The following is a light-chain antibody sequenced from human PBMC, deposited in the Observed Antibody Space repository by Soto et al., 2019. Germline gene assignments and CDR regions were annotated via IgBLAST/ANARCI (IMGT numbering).Light chain of an antibody. V-gene: IGKV1-5*03. Sequence: DIQMTQSPSTLSASVGDRVTITCRASQSISSWLAWYQQKPGKAPKLLIYKASGLESGVPSRFSGSGSGTDFTLTISSLQPADFATYYCQQYNSYPWTFGQGTKVEIK. CDR1: QSISSW. CDR3: QQYNSYPWT. CDR2: KAS. J-gene: IGKJ1*01.